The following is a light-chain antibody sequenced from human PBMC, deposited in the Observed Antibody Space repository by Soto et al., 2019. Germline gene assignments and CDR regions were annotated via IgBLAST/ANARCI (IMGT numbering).Light chain of an antibody. J-gene: IGKJ5*01. CDR3: QQRSNWPPIT. CDR2: GAS. CDR1: QSVTSNY. Sequence: EIVLTQSPGTLSLSPGERATLTCRASQSVTSNYLAWYQQKPGQAPRLLIFGASSRATGIPDKFSGSGSGTDFTLTTSRLEPDDFAVYYCQQRSNWPPITFGQGTRLEIK. V-gene: IGKV3D-20*02.